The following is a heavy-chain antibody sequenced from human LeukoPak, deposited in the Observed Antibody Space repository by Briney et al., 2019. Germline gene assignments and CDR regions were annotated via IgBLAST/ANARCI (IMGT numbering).Heavy chain of an antibody. V-gene: IGHV3-23*01. Sequence: TGGSLRLSCAASKFTFSTYAMSWVRQAPGNGLEWVSRISASAGSTYYADSVKGRFTISRDDSKNTLYLQMNSLRVEDTAVYYCAKSMFVYGDYVPDYWGQGTLVTVSS. J-gene: IGHJ4*02. D-gene: IGHD4-17*01. CDR1: KFTFSTYA. CDR3: AKSMFVYGDYVPDY. CDR2: ISASAGST.